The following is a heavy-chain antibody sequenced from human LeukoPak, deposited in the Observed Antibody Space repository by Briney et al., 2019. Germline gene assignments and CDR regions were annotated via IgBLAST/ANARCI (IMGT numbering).Heavy chain of an antibody. CDR2: ISGSGGST. CDR3: ANHPRGGYDRGGY. Sequence: GGSLRLSCAASGFTFSSYAMSWVRQAPGKGLEWVSAISGSGGSTYYADSVKGRFTISRDNSKNTLYLQMNSLRAEDTAVYYCANHPRGGYDRGGYWGQGTLVTVSS. D-gene: IGHD5-12*01. J-gene: IGHJ4*02. V-gene: IGHV3-23*01. CDR1: GFTFSSYA.